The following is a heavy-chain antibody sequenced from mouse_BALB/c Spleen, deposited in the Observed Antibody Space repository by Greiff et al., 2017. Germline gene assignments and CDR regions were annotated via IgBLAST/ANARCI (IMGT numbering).Heavy chain of an antibody. Sequence: QVQLQQSGAELARPGASVKLSCKASGYTFTSYWMQWVKQRPGQGLEWIGAIYPGDGDTRYTQKFKGKATLTADKSSSTAYMQLSSLASEDSAVYYCARAYYGNQLYYAMDYWGQGTSVTVSS. J-gene: IGHJ4*01. D-gene: IGHD2-10*01. V-gene: IGHV1-87*01. CDR2: IYPGDGDT. CDR1: GYTFTSYW. CDR3: ARAYYGNQLYYAMDY.